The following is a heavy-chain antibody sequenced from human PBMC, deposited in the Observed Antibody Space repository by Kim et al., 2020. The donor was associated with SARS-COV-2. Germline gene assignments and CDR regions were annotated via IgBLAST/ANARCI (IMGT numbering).Heavy chain of an antibody. Sequence: GGSLRLSCAASGFTFDDYAMHWVRQAPGKGLEWVSGISWNSGSIGYADSVKGRFTISRDNAKNSLYLQMNSLRAEDTALYYCAKDIHRAFYPWSGYVDYWGQGTLVTVSS. D-gene: IGHD3-3*01. CDR2: ISWNSGSI. CDR1: GFTFDDYA. V-gene: IGHV3-9*01. CDR3: AKDIHRAFYPWSGYVDY. J-gene: IGHJ4*02.